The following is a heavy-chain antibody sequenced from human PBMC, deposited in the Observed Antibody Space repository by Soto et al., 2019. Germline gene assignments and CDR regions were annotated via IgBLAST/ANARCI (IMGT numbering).Heavy chain of an antibody. CDR3: ARDLVTGTTPEYYFDY. Sequence: ASVKVSCKASGGTFSSYAISWVRQAPGRGLEWMGGIIPIFGTANYAQKFQGRVTITADESTSTAYMELSSLRSEDTAVYYCARDLVTGTTPEYYFDYWGQGTLATVSS. CDR1: GGTFSSYA. J-gene: IGHJ4*02. D-gene: IGHD1-7*01. V-gene: IGHV1-69*13. CDR2: IIPIFGTA.